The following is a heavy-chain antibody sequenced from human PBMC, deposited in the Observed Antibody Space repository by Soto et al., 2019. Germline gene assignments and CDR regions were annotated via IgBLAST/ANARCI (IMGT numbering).Heavy chain of an antibody. J-gene: IGHJ4*02. CDR3: ARDRRDYYDSSGILGY. Sequence: PGGSLRLSCAASGVTFSSYAMHWVRQAPGKGLEWVAVISYDGSNKYYADSVKGRFTISRDNSKNTLYLQMNSLRAEDTAVYYCARDRRDYYDSSGILGYWGQGTLVPVSS. D-gene: IGHD3-22*01. CDR1: GVTFSSYA. V-gene: IGHV3-30-3*01. CDR2: ISYDGSNK.